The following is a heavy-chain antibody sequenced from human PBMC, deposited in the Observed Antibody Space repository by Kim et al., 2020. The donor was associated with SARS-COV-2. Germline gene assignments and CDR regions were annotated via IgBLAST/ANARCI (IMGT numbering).Heavy chain of an antibody. CDR2: INPGNGYT. D-gene: IGHD3-9*01. J-gene: IGHJ6*02. CDR1: GYSFIDYV. V-gene: IGHV1-3*01. CDR3: ARQSRIFGMDI. Sequence: ASVKVSCKASGYSFIDYVIHWVRQAPGQRLEWMAWINPGNGYTKYSQKFQGRVTVIRDTSASIAYMELSSLRSEDTAVYYCARQSRIFGMDIWGQGTTVTVSS.